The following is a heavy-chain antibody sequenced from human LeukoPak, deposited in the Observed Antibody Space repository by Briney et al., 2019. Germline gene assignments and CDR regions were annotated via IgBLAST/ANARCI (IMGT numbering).Heavy chain of an antibody. Sequence: ASVKVSCKASGYTFTSYGISWVRQAPGQGLEWMGWISAYNGNTNYAQKLQGRVTMTRDTSTSTVYMELSSLRSEDTAVYYCARDPGYDILTGYFDTWGKGTTVTISS. CDR3: ARDPGYDILTGYFDT. D-gene: IGHD3-9*01. CDR1: GYTFTSYG. V-gene: IGHV1-18*01. J-gene: IGHJ6*04. CDR2: ISAYNGNT.